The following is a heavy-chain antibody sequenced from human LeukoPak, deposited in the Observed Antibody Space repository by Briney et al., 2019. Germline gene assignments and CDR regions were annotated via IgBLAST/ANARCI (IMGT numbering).Heavy chain of an antibody. J-gene: IGHJ6*03. CDR1: GYSISSGYY. Sequence: PSETLSLTCTVSGYSISSGYYWGCIRQPPGKGLEWIGSIYHSGSTYYNPSLKSRVTISVDTSKNQFSLQLSSVTAADTAVYYCARGGARYSYGSRYYYYYYMDVWGKGTTVTVSS. V-gene: IGHV4-38-2*02. D-gene: IGHD5-18*01. CDR3: ARGGARYSYGSRYYYYYYMDV. CDR2: IYHSGST.